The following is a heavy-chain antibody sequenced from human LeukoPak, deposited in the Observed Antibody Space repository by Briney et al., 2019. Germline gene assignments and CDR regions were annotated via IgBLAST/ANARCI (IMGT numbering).Heavy chain of an antibody. CDR1: GFTFSGSA. J-gene: IGHJ5*02. V-gene: IGHV3-73*01. Sequence: GGSLKLSCAASGFTFSGSAMHWVRQASGKGLEWVGRIRSKGNSYATEYGASVKGRFTISRDDSKNTAYLQLNTLRPEDTAVYYCAREYDGYCSGGSCFRGTYNWFDPWGQGTLVTVSS. D-gene: IGHD2-15*01. CDR2: IRSKGNSYAT. CDR3: AREYDGYCSGGSCFRGTYNWFDP.